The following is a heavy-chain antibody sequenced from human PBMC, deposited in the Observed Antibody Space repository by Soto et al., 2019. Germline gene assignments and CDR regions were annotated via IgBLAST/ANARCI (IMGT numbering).Heavy chain of an antibody. CDR2: IYPGDSDT. CDR3: ARAGTTFALWPEARKYYFDY. CDR1: GYSFTSYW. J-gene: IGHJ4*02. V-gene: IGHV5-51*01. Sequence: GESLKISCKGSGYSFTSYWIGWVRQMPGKGLEWMGIIYPGDSDTRYSPSFQGQVTISADKSISTAYLQWSSLKASDTAVYYCARAGTTFALWPEARKYYFDYWGQGTLVTVSS. D-gene: IGHD1-1*01.